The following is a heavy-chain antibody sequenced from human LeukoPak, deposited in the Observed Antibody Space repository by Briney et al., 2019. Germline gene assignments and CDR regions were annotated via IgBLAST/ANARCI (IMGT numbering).Heavy chain of an antibody. Sequence: ASVKVSCKVSGYTLTELSMHWVRQAPGKGVEWMGGFDPEDGETIYAQKFQGRVTMTEDTSTDTAYIELSSLRSEDTAVYYCATYSSGWYYFDYWGQGTLVTVSS. CDR1: GYTLTELS. V-gene: IGHV1-24*01. CDR3: ATYSSGWYYFDY. D-gene: IGHD6-19*01. CDR2: FDPEDGET. J-gene: IGHJ4*02.